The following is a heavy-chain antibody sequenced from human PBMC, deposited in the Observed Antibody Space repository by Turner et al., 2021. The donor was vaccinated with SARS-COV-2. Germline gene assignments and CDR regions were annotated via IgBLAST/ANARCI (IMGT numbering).Heavy chain of an antibody. V-gene: IGHV4-39*01. J-gene: IGHJ4*02. CDR1: DGSISSSSYY. CDR2: IYYSGST. D-gene: IGHD3-22*01. Sequence: QLQLQESGPGLVKPSETLSLTCTVSDGSISSSSYYWGWIRQPPGKGLEWIGSIYYSGSTYYNPSLKSRVTISVDTSKNQFSLMLSSVTAADTAVYYCARNSPKWYYYDSSGYYDYWGQGTLVTVSS. CDR3: ARNSPKWYYYDSSGYYDY.